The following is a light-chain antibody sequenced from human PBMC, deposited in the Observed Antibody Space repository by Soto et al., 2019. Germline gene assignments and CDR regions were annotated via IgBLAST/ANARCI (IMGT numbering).Light chain of an antibody. CDR1: QTISTY. V-gene: IGKV1-39*01. Sequence: DIQMTQSPSSLSASVGDRITIACRASQTISTYLDWYQQKPGKDPKIPIYAASFLQRGVTARFSGSGSGTDFTLTIRSLQPDDFATYYCQQSYRTPRTLGQGTKVDIK. CDR2: AAS. J-gene: IGKJ1*01. CDR3: QQSYRTPRT.